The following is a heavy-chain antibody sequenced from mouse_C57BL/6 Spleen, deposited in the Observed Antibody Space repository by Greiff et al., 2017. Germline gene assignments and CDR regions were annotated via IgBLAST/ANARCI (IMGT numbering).Heavy chain of an antibody. V-gene: IGHV1-50*01. CDR1: GYTFTSYW. J-gene: IGHJ3*01. D-gene: IGHD2-4*01. Sequence: QVQLKQPGAELVKPGASVKLSCKASGYTFTSYWMQWVKQRPGQGLEWIGEIDPSDSYTNYNQKFKGKATLTVYTSSITAYMQLSSLTSEDSAVYYCARPFYYDYDVAYWGQGTLVTVSA. CDR3: ARPFYYDYDVAY. CDR2: IDPSDSYT.